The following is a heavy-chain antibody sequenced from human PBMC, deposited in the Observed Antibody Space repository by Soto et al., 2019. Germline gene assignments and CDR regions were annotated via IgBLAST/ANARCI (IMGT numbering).Heavy chain of an antibody. CDR3: ASGFYCSSTSCARAYYYGMDV. D-gene: IGHD2-2*01. J-gene: IGHJ6*02. Sequence: GESLKISCKGSGYSFTSYWISWVRQMPGKGLEWMGRIDPSDSYTNYSPSFQGHVTISADKSISTAYLQWSSLKASDTAMYYCASGFYCSSTSCARAYYYGMDVWGQGTTVTVSS. V-gene: IGHV5-10-1*01. CDR1: GYSFTSYW. CDR2: IDPSDSYT.